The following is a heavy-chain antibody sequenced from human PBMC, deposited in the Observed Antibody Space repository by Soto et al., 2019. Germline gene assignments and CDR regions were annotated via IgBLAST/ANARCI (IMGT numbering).Heavy chain of an antibody. J-gene: IGHJ4*02. CDR1: GGSISSGGYS. V-gene: IGHV4-30-2*05. CDR3: ARVGGFGATTIDY. CDR2: IYYSGST. Sequence: SETLSLTCAVSGGSISSGGYSWSWIRQPPGKGLECIGYIYYSGSTYYNPSLKSRVTISVDTSKNQFSLKLSSVTAADTAVYYCARVGGFGATTIDYWGQGTLVTVSS. D-gene: IGHD3-10*01.